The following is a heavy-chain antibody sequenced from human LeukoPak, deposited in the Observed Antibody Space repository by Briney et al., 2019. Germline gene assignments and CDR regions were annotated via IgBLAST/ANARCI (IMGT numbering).Heavy chain of an antibody. CDR3: ARHAGYCSSTSCYAELGWFDP. D-gene: IGHD2-2*01. CDR2: IYPSDSDT. J-gene: IGHJ5*02. Sequence: GESLKISCKGSGYSFTSYWIGWVRQMPGKGLEWMGIIYPSDSDTRYSPSFQGQVTISADKSISTAYLQWSSLKASDTAMYYCARHAGYCSSTSCYAELGWFDPWGQGTLVTVSS. V-gene: IGHV5-51*01. CDR1: GYSFTSYW.